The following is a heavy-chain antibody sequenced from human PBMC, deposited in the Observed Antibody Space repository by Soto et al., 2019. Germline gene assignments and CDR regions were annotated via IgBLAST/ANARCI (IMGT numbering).Heavy chain of an antibody. V-gene: IGHV3-23*01. CDR1: GFTLSTYG. CDR3: AKDPNGFYVGAFDF. D-gene: IGHD3-16*01. CDR2: ISGGGGTI. Sequence: GESLKISCAASGFTLSTYGMTWVRQAPGKGPEWVASISGGGGTISYTESVKGRFSISRDHSKNTLYLQMNNLRAEDTAIYFCAKDPNGFYVGAFDFWGQGTMVTVSS. J-gene: IGHJ3*01.